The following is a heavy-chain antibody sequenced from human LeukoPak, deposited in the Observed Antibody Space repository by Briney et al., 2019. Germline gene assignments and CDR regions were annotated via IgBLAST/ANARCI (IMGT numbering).Heavy chain of an antibody. Sequence: GRSLRLSCAASGFTFSSYGMHWVRQAPGKGLEWVAQTKQDGSEKYYVDSVKGRFTTSRDKNSLFLQMNSVRAEDTAVYYCVGWGISGITNHWGQGTLVTVSS. CDR3: VGWGISGITNH. CDR2: TKQDGSEK. J-gene: IGHJ4*02. V-gene: IGHV3-7*01. D-gene: IGHD1-7*01. CDR1: GFTFSSYG.